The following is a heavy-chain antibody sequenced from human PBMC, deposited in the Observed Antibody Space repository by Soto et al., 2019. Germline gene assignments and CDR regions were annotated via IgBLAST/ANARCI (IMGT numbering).Heavy chain of an antibody. J-gene: IGHJ6*02. CDR2: IYSGGST. CDR3: ARDPVQGGMDV. CDR1: GVTVSSNY. D-gene: IGHD6-6*01. Sequence: GGSLRLSSAASGVTVSSNYMSWVRQAPGKGLEWVSVIYSGGSTYYADSVKGRFTISRDNSKNTLYLQMSSLRAEDTAVYYCARDPVQGGMDVWGQGTTVTVSS. V-gene: IGHV3-53*01.